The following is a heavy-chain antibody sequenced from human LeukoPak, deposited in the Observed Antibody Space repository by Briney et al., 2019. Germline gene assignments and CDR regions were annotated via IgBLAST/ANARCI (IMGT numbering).Heavy chain of an antibody. V-gene: IGHV3-30*02. CDR1: GFTFSSYG. CDR3: AKDPDGSGYPPTSDY. J-gene: IGHJ4*02. D-gene: IGHD3-22*01. CDR2: IRYDGSNK. Sequence: GGSLRLSCAASGFTFSSYGMHWVRQAPGKGLEWVAFIRYDGSNKYYADSVKGRFTISRDNSKNTLYLQMNSLRAEDTAVYYCAKDPDGSGYPPTSDYWGQGTLVTVSS.